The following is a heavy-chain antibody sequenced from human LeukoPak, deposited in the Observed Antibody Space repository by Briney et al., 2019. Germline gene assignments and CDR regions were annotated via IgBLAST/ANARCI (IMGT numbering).Heavy chain of an antibody. Sequence: SETLSHTCTVSGGSISSYYWSWIRQPAGKGLEWIGRIYTSGSTNYNPSLKSRVTMSVDTSKNQFSLKLSSVTAADTAVYYCARDSVAGYYYGMDVWGQGTTVTVSS. V-gene: IGHV4-4*07. CDR3: ARDSVAGYYYGMDV. J-gene: IGHJ6*02. CDR1: GGSISSYY. D-gene: IGHD6-19*01. CDR2: IYTSGST.